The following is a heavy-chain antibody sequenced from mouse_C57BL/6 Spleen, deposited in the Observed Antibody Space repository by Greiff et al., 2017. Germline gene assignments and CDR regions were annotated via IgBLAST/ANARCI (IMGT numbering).Heavy chain of an antibody. J-gene: IGHJ4*01. D-gene: IGHD2-4*01. CDR2: ISSGSSTI. CDR1: GFTFSDYG. V-gene: IGHV5-17*01. CDR3: ATYYDYDSAMDY. Sequence: EVKLMESGGGLVKPGGSLKLSCAASGFTFSDYGMHWVRQAPEKGLEWVAYISSGSSTIYYADTVKGRFTISRDNAKNTLFLQMTSLRSEDTAMYYCATYYDYDSAMDYWGQGTSVTVSS.